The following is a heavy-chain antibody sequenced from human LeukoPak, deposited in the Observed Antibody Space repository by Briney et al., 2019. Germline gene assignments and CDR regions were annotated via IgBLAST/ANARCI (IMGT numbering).Heavy chain of an antibody. J-gene: IGHJ5*02. CDR1: GFTFSSYG. Sequence: PGGSLRLSCAASGFTFSSYGMSWVRQAPGKGLEWVSAISGSGGSTYYADSVKGRFTISRDNSKNTLYLQMNSLRAEDTAVYYCAKNTRGSYRSWFDPWGQGTLVTVSS. D-gene: IGHD3-16*02. CDR3: AKNTRGSYRSWFDP. V-gene: IGHV3-23*01. CDR2: ISGSGGST.